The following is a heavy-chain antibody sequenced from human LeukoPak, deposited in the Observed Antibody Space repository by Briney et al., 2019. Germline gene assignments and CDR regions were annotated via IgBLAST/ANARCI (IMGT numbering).Heavy chain of an antibody. V-gene: IGHV3-30-3*01. D-gene: IGHD3-22*01. Sequence: PGGSLRLSCAASGFTLSSYAMHWVRQAPGKGLEWVAVISYDGSNKYYADFVKGRFTISRDNSKNTLYLQMNSLRAEDTAVYYCARGESMIVDAFDIWGQGTMVTVSS. J-gene: IGHJ3*02. CDR3: ARGESMIVDAFDI. CDR1: GFTLSSYA. CDR2: ISYDGSNK.